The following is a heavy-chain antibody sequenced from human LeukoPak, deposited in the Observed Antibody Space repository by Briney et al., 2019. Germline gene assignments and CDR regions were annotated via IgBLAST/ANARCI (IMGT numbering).Heavy chain of an antibody. V-gene: IGHV4-59*12. CDR3: VRGRYSSGWFKDKNWFDP. Sequence: PSETLSLTCTVSGGSTSSYYWSWIRQPPGKGLEWIAYIYHSGTTYYNPSLKSRATISVDTSKNQFSLKLSSVTAADTAVYYCVRGRYSSGWFKDKNWFDPWGQGIPVTVSS. D-gene: IGHD6-19*01. CDR1: GGSTSSYY. J-gene: IGHJ5*02. CDR2: IYHSGTT.